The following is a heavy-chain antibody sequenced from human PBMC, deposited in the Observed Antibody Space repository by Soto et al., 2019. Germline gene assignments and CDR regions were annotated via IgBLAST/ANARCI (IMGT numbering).Heavy chain of an antibody. CDR1: GFTFSSYA. CDR3: ARSLATTVVTGARYYYYGMDV. V-gene: IGHV3-33*01. J-gene: IGHJ6*02. Sequence: QVQLVESGGGVVQPGRSLRLSCAASGFTFSSYAMHWVRQAPGKGLEWVAVIWYDGSNKYYADSVKGRFTISRDNSKNTLYLQMNSLRAEDTAVYYCARSLATTVVTGARYYYYGMDVWGQGTTVTVSS. CDR2: IWYDGSNK. D-gene: IGHD4-17*01.